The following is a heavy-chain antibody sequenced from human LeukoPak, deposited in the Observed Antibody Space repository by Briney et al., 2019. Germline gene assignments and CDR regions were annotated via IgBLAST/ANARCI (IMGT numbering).Heavy chain of an antibody. D-gene: IGHD3-9*01. J-gene: IGHJ6*02. CDR1: GFTFSTYW. CDR2: IHRDGSEK. V-gene: IGHV3-7*02. CDR3: AKKTGFDRGGMDV. Sequence: GGSLRLSCAASGFTFSTYWMSWVRQAPGKGLEWVANIHRDGSEKYYVDSLKGRFTISRDNAKSSLYLQMNSLRAEDTAVYFCAKKTGFDRGGMDVWGPGTTVTVSS.